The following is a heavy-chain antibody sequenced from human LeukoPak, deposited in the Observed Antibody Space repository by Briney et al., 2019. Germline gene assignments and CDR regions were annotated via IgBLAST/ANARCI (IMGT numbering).Heavy chain of an antibody. Sequence: GESLKISCKGSGYTFTTYWIGWVRQIPGKGLEWMGIIYPGDSDTRYSPSFQGQVTISADRSISTAYLQWSGLKASDTAIYYCARREAVAGTEDFLDYWGQGTLVTVSS. J-gene: IGHJ4*02. CDR3: ARREAVAGTEDFLDY. CDR1: GYTFTTYW. D-gene: IGHD6-19*01. CDR2: IYPGDSDT. V-gene: IGHV5-51*01.